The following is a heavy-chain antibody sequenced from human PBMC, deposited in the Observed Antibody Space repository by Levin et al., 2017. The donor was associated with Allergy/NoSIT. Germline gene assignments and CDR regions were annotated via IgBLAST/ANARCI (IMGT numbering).Heavy chain of an antibody. V-gene: IGHV3-21*04. CDR3: AREPYCGGDCHKYFQH. D-gene: IGHD2-21*01. CDR1: GFTFSSYS. CDR2: ISSSSSYI. Sequence: GESLKISCAASGFTFSSYSMTWVRQAPGKGLEWVSYISSSSSYIYYADSVKGRFTISRDNAKNSLYLQMNSLRAEDPAVYYCAREPYCGGDCHKYFQHWGQGTLVTVSS. J-gene: IGHJ1*01.